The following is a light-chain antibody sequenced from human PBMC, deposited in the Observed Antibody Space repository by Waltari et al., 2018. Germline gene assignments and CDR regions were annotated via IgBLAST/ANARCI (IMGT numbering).Light chain of an antibody. J-gene: IGKJ4*02. Sequence: DIQMTQSPSSLSASVGAGVTISCRASQDINTDLAWYQQKVGEVPKLLIYGASTLQSVVPSRFSGSGSGTDVTLTITDLQPEDVATYYCQNCDSVPLTFGGGTKVELK. V-gene: IGKV1-27*01. CDR1: QDINTD. CDR3: QNCDSVPLT. CDR2: GAS.